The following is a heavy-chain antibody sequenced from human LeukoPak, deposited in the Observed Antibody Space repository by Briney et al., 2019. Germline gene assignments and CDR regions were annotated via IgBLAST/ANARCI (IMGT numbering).Heavy chain of an antibody. D-gene: IGHD6-6*01. CDR2: INHSGST. J-gene: IGHJ4*02. Sequence: SETLSLTCAVYGGSFSGYYWSWIRQPPGKGLEWIGEINHSGSTNYNPSLKSRVTISVATTKNKFSLKLSSVTAADAAEYYCAKTSDTSSSYFDYWGQGTLVTVSS. V-gene: IGHV4-34*01. CDR3: AKTSDTSSSYFDY. CDR1: GGSFSGYY.